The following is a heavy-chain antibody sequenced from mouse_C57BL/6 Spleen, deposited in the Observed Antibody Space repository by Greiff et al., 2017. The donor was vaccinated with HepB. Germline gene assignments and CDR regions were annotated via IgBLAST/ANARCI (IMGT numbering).Heavy chain of an antibody. Sequence: QVQLKESGAELVRPGSSVKLSCKASGYTFTSYWMDWVKQRPGQGLEWIGNIYPSDSETHYNQKFKDKATLTVDKSSSTAYMQLSSLTSEDSAVYYCARGTGHFDYWGQGTTLTVSS. V-gene: IGHV1-61*01. CDR1: GYTFTSYW. CDR3: ARGTGHFDY. J-gene: IGHJ2*01. CDR2: IYPSDSET. D-gene: IGHD4-1*01.